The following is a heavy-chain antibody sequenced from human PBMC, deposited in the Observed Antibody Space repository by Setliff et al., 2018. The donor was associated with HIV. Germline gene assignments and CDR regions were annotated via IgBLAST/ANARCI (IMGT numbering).Heavy chain of an antibody. V-gene: IGHV4-34*01. CDR3: ARQHGDYAFGS. D-gene: IGHD4-17*01. Sequence: SETLSLTCAVYGGSFSGYYWTWIRQPPGKGLEWIGEINHSGTTNHNPSLKSRVAMSVDMSKYQFSLKLTSVTAADTAVYYCARQHGDYAFGSWGQGTLVTVSS. CDR2: INHSGTT. CDR1: GGSFSGYY. J-gene: IGHJ5*01.